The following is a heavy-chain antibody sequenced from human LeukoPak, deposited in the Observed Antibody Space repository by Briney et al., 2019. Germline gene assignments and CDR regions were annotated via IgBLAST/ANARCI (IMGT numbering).Heavy chain of an antibody. CDR2: IYPGDSDT. CDR3: ARILKNYYDSSGYNYGMDV. D-gene: IGHD3-22*01. CDR1: GYSFTSYW. J-gene: IGHJ6*02. V-gene: IGHV5-51*01. Sequence: GESLKISCKGSGYSFTSYWIGWVRQMPGKGLEWMGIIYPGDSDTRYSPSFQGQVTISADKSISTAYLQWSSLKASDTAMYYCARILKNYYDSSGYNYGMDVWGQGTTVTVFS.